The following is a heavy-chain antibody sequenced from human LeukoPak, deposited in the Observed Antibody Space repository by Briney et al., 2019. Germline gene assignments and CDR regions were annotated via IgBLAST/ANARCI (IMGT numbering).Heavy chain of an antibody. V-gene: IGHV4-39*01. CDR3: ARLPVWGSKWVSGMDV. J-gene: IGHJ6*02. CDR2: IYYSGST. Sequence: PSETLSLTCTVSGGSISSSSYYWGWIRQPPGKGLEWIGSIYYSGSTYYNPSLKSRVTISVDTSKNQFSLKLSSVTAADTAVYYCARLPVWGSKWVSGMDVWGQGPTVTVSS. CDR1: GGSISSSSYY. D-gene: IGHD3-16*01.